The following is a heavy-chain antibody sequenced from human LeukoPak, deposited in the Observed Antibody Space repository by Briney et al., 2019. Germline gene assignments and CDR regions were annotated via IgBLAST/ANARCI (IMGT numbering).Heavy chain of an antibody. Sequence: ASVKVSCAASRDTSTGYNMHWVRQAPGQGVEWVGGINPNSGGTNYAQKIQGRVTMTRDTSISTAYMELSRLRSDDTAVYYCARDPDILTGYSFDYWGQGTLVTVSS. D-gene: IGHD3-9*01. V-gene: IGHV1-2*02. J-gene: IGHJ4*02. CDR1: RDTSTGYN. CDR3: ARDPDILTGYSFDY. CDR2: INPNSGGT.